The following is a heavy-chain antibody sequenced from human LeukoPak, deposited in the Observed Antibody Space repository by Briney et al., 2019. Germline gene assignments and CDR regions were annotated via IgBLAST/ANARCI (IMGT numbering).Heavy chain of an antibody. Sequence: GGSLRLSCAASGFTFSSYWMSWIRQAPGKGLEWVANIKQDGSEKYYVDSVKGRFTISRDNAKNSLYLQMNSLRAEDTAVYYCARCGYSSSRYCAYWGQGTLVTVSS. CDR2: IKQDGSEK. D-gene: IGHD6-13*01. V-gene: IGHV3-7*01. CDR1: GFTFSSYW. J-gene: IGHJ4*02. CDR3: ARCGYSSSRYCAY.